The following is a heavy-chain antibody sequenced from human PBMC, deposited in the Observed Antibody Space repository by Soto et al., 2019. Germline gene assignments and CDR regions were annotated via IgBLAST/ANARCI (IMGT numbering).Heavy chain of an antibody. CDR3: AKDPNDYDSSAYYVDY. Sequence: LRLSCAASGFTFSSYAMSGVRQAPGKGLEWVSAISDSGDKTYYADSVKGRFTVSRDNSKNTLYLQMNSLRAEDTAVYFCAKDPNDYDSSAYYVDYWGRGTLVTSPQ. D-gene: IGHD3-22*01. J-gene: IGHJ4*02. CDR2: ISDSGDKT. V-gene: IGHV3-23*01. CDR1: GFTFSSYA.